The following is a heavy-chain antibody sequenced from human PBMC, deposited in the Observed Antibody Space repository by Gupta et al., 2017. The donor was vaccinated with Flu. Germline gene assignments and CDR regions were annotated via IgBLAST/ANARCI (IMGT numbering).Heavy chain of an antibody. D-gene: IGHD1-26*01. CDR3: ARAWEARGYFDY. V-gene: IGHV3-21*01. CDR2: ISSSSSYI. CDR1: GYNFSSYS. J-gene: IGHJ4*02. Sequence: EVQLVESGGGLVKPGGSLNLSCVASGYNFSSYSLNWVRQAPGKGLEWVSFISSSSSYIYDEDSVKGRFTISRDNAKNSLYLQMNNLRAEDTAVYYCARAWEARGYFDYWGQGSLVTVSS.